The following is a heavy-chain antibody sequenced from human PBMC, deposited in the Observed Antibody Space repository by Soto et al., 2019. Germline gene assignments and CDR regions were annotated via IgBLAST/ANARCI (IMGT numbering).Heavy chain of an antibody. V-gene: IGHV1-18*01. J-gene: IGHJ3*02. CDR1: GYTFTSYG. CDR2: ISAYNGNT. CDR3: AREPPVGYYGDPQGAFDI. Sequence: ASVKVSCKASGYTFTSYGISWVRQAPGQGLEWMGWISAYNGNTNYAQKLQGRVTMTTDTSTSTAYMELRSLRSDDTAVYYFAREPPVGYYGDPQGAFDIRGLGTMVTVSS. D-gene: IGHD4-17*01.